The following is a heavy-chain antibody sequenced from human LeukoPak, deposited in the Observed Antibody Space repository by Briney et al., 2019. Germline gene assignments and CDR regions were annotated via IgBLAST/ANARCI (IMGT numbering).Heavy chain of an antibody. V-gene: IGHV3-48*03. D-gene: IGHD3-9*01. J-gene: IGHJ6*03. CDR2: ISSSGSTI. CDR1: GFTFSSYE. CDR3: ARAGWTPYDILTGYYIHYYYYMDV. Sequence: PGGSLRLSCAASGFTFSSYEMNWVRQAPGKGLEWVSYISSSGSTIYYADSVKGRFTISRDNAKNSLYLQMNSLRAEDTAVYYCARAGWTPYDILTGYYIHYYYYMDVWGKGTTVTVSS.